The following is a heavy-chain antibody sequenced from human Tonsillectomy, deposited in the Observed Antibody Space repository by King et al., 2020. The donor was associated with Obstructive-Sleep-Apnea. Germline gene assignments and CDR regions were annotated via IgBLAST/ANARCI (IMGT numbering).Heavy chain of an antibody. Sequence: VQLVESGGGVVQPGRSLRLSCAASGFTFSSYAMHWVRQAPGKGLEWVAVISYDGSNKYYADSVKGRFTISRDNSKNTLYLQMNSLRAEDTAVYYCARDFSSGWHARGYWGQGTLVTVSS. D-gene: IGHD6-19*01. CDR1: GFTFSSYA. CDR2: ISYDGSNK. CDR3: ARDFSSGWHARGY. V-gene: IGHV3-30*04. J-gene: IGHJ4*02.